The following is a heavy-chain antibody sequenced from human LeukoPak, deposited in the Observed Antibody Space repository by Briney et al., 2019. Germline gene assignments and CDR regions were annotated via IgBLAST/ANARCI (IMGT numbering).Heavy chain of an antibody. Sequence: GGSLRLSCAASGFTFSDYGMSWVRQAPGKGLEWVSAISGGSVSTYYADSVKGRFTISRDNSKNTLYLQMNSLRAGDTAVFYCAKSSGASTFRAAFDIWGQGTMVTVSS. CDR2: ISGGSVST. D-gene: IGHD1-26*01. V-gene: IGHV3-23*01. CDR3: AKSSGASTFRAAFDI. CDR1: GFTFSDYG. J-gene: IGHJ3*02.